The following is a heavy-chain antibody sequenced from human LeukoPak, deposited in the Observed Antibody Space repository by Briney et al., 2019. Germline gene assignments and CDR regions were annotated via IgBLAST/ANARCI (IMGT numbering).Heavy chain of an antibody. CDR3: ARGVTYYYYYMDV. Sequence: GGTLRLSCAASGFTFSSYAMHWVRQAPGKGLEYVSAISSNGGSTYYANSVKGRFTISRDNSKNTLYLQMGSLRAEDTAVYYCARGVTYYYYYMDVWGKGTTVTVSS. D-gene: IGHD2-21*02. CDR1: GFTFSSYA. CDR2: ISSNGGST. J-gene: IGHJ6*03. V-gene: IGHV3-64*01.